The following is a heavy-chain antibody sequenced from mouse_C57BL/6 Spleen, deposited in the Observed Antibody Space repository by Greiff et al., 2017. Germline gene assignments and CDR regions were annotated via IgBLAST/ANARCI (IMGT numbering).Heavy chain of an antibody. Sequence: QVQLQQSGAELVKPGASVKLSCKASGYTFTSYWMHWVKQRPGQGLEWIGMIHPNSGSTNYNEKFKSKATLTVDKSSSTAYMQLSSLTSEDSAVYYCARRDYGSGGYFDVWGTGTTVTVSS. CDR3: ARRDYGSGGYFDV. CDR2: IHPNSGST. J-gene: IGHJ1*03. D-gene: IGHD1-1*01. V-gene: IGHV1-64*01. CDR1: GYTFTSYW.